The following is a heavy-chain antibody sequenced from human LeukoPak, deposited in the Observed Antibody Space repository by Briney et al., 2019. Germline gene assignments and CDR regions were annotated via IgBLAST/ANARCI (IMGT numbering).Heavy chain of an antibody. V-gene: IGHV1-46*01. CDR3: ARATSSYGYLDY. D-gene: IGHD5-18*01. J-gene: IGHJ4*02. CDR2: INPTGGIT. CDR1: GYIFISYY. Sequence: ASVKVSCKASGYIFISYYMHWVRLAPGQGLEWMGIINPTGGITTYAQKFQGRVTMTRDTSTSTVYMELSSLRSEDTAVYYCARATSSYGYLDYWGQGTLVTVSS.